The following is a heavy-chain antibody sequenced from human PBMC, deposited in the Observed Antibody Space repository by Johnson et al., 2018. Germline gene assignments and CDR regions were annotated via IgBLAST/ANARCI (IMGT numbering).Heavy chain of an antibody. J-gene: IGHJ6*03. V-gene: IGHV3-72*01. CDR1: GFTFSDHY. CDR2: TRNKANSYTT. D-gene: IGHD6-19*01. Sequence: VQLVETGGGLVQPGGSLRLSCAASGFTFSDHYMDWVRQAPGKGLEWVGRTRNKANSYTTEYAASVKGRFTISRDDSKNSLFRQMNSLKTEDTAVYYCARVSTVATTYYYYMDVWGKGTTVTVSS. CDR3: ARVSTVATTYYYYMDV.